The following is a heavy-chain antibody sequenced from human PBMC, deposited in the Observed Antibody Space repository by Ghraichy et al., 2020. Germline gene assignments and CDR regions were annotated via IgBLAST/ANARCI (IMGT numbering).Heavy chain of an antibody. CDR2: IYYSGST. D-gene: IGHD2-15*01. CDR1: GGSISSGDYY. Sequence: SETLSLTCTVSGGSISSGDYYWSWIRQPPGKGLEWIGYIYYSGSTYYNPSLKSRVTISVDTSKNQFSLKLSSVTAADTAVYYCARVQYDAVAADIDYWGQGTLVTVSS. CDR3: ARVQYDAVAADIDY. J-gene: IGHJ4*02. V-gene: IGHV4-30-4*01.